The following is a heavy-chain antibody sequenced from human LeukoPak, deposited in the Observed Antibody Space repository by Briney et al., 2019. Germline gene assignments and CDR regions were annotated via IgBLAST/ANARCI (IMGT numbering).Heavy chain of an antibody. J-gene: IGHJ4*02. D-gene: IGHD2-15*01. CDR3: ARRYCSGGSCYLDY. Sequence: GGSLRLSCAASGFTFSSYSMNWVRQAPGKGLEWVSYISSSSSTIYYADSVKGRFTISRDNAENSLYLQMNSLRAEDTAVYYCARRYCSGGSCYLDYWGQGTLVTVSS. CDR1: GFTFSSYS. V-gene: IGHV3-48*01. CDR2: ISSSSSTI.